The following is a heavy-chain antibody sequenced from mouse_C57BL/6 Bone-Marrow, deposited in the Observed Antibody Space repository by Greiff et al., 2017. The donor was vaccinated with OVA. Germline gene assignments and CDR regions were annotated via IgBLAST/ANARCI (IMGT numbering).Heavy chain of an antibody. Sequence: VQLQQSGPELVKPGASVKIPCKASGYTFTDYNMDWVKQSHGKSLEWIGDINPNNGGTIYNQKFKGKATLTVDKSSSTAYMELRSLTSEDTAVYYCARGHYDYPYWYFDVWGTGTTVTVSS. CDR1: GYTFTDYN. V-gene: IGHV1-18*01. J-gene: IGHJ1*03. CDR3: ARGHYDYPYWYFDV. D-gene: IGHD2-4*01. CDR2: INPNNGGT.